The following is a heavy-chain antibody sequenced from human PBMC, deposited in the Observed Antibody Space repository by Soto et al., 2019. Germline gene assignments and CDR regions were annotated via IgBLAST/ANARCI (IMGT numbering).Heavy chain of an antibody. CDR3: ARVIAACSFDY. V-gene: IGHV4-34*01. J-gene: IGHJ4*02. D-gene: IGHD6-13*01. CDR2: INHSGST. CDR1: GGSFSGYY. Sequence: QVQLQQWGAGLLKPSETLSLTCAVYGGSFSGYYWSWIRQPPGKGLEWIGEINHSGSTNYNPSLQSRVTISVDTSKNQFSLKLSSVTAADTAVYYCARVIAACSFDYWGQGTLVTVSS.